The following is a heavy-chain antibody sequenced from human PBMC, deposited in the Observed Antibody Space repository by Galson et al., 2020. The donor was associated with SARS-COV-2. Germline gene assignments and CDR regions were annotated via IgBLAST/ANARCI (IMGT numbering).Heavy chain of an antibody. D-gene: IGHD6-19*01. CDR1: GFTFSNAW. J-gene: IGHJ4*02. CDR3: TTAPHTAVAGLFDY. V-gene: IGHV3-15*01. CDR2: IKSNTDGGTT. Sequence: GESLKISCAASGFTFSNAWMSWVRQAPGKGLEWVGRIKSNTDGGTTDYAAPVKDRFTISRDDSKNTLYLQMNGLKTEDTAVYFCTTAPHTAVAGLFDYWGQGTLVTVSS.